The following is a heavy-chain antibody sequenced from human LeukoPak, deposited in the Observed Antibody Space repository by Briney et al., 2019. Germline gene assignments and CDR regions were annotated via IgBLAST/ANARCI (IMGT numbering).Heavy chain of an antibody. CDR1: GYSFTSYW. D-gene: IGHD3-10*01. V-gene: IGHV5-51*01. CDR2: IYPCDSDT. J-gene: IGHJ3*02. CDR3: ARPYYYGSGSDAFDI. Sequence: GESLKISCKGSGYSFTSYWIGWVRPMPGKGLEWMGIIYPCDSDTRYSPSFQGQVTISADKSISTAYLQWSSLKASDTAMYYCARPYYYGSGSDAFDIWGQGTMVTVSS.